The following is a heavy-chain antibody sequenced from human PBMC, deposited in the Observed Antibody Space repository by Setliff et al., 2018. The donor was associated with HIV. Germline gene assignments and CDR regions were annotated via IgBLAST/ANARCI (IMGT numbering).Heavy chain of an antibody. V-gene: IGHV3-23*01. J-gene: IGHJ6*03. Sequence: PGGSLRLSCAASGFTFSTYPMSWVRQAPGKGLEWVSGIGGSGGSTYYADSVKGRFTISRDNSKNTLYLQMNSLRAEDTATYYCAKAGVVEGYYYYYYMDVWGKGTTVTVSS. CDR3: AKAGVVEGYYYYYYMDV. CDR2: IGGSGGST. D-gene: IGHD2-15*01. CDR1: GFTFSTYP.